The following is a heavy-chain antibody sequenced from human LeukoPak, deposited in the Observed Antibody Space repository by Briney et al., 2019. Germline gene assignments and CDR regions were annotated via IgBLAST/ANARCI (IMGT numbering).Heavy chain of an antibody. CDR2: INPNSGGT. CDR3: ARGDGEDDYNFFDY. D-gene: IGHD5-24*01. CDR1: GYTFTGNY. Sequence: ASVKVSCKASGYTFTGNYMHWLRQAPGQGLEWMGWINPNSGGTNYAQKFQGRVTMTRDTSVNTAYMEMSRLRSDDTAVYYCARGDGEDDYNFFDYWGQGTLVTVSS. V-gene: IGHV1-2*02. J-gene: IGHJ4*02.